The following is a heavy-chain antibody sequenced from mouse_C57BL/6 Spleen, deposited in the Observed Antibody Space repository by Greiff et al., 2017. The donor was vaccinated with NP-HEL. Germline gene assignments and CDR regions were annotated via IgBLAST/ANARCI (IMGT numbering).Heavy chain of an antibody. D-gene: IGHD1-1*02. Sequence: VQLQQSGPELVKPGASVKISCKASGYSFTDYNMNWVKQSTGQSLEWIGVINPNYGTTSYNQKFKGKATLTVDPSSSTAYMQLNSLTSEDSAVYYCARSDILSGVFFADWGQGTLVTVAA. J-gene: IGHJ3*01. CDR3: ARSDILSGVFFAD. CDR2: INPNYGTT. CDR1: GYSFTDYN. V-gene: IGHV1-39*01.